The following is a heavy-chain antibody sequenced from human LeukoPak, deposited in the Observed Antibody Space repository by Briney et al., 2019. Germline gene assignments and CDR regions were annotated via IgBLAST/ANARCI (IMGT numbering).Heavy chain of an antibody. CDR1: GFTFSSYS. D-gene: IGHD3-22*01. V-gene: IGHV3-21*01. Sequence: PGGSLRLSCAASGFTFSSYSMNWVRQAPGKGLEWVSSISSSSSYIYYADSVKGRFTISRDNAKNSLYLQMNSLRAEDTAVYYCARDEVHGPYYYDSSGYYAPFDYWGQGTLVTVSS. J-gene: IGHJ4*02. CDR3: ARDEVHGPYYYDSSGYYAPFDY. CDR2: ISSSSSYI.